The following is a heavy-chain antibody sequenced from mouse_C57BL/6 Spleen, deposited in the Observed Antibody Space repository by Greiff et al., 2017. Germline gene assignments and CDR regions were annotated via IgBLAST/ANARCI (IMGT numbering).Heavy chain of an antibody. CDR2: IRSKSNNYAT. CDR1: GFSFNTYA. Sequence: EVQLQESGGGLVQPKGSLKLSCAASGFSFNTYAMNWVRQAPGKGLEWVARIRSKSNNYATYYADSVKDRFTISRDDSESMLYLQMNNLKTEDTAMYYCVRDYSNQFAYWGQGTLVTVSA. CDR3: VRDYSNQFAY. J-gene: IGHJ3*01. V-gene: IGHV10-1*01. D-gene: IGHD2-5*01.